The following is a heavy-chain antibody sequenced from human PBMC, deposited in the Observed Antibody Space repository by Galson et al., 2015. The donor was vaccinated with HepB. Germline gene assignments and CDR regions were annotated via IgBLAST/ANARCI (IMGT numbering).Heavy chain of an antibody. V-gene: IGHV1-2*04. CDR3: ARARNYYYPLDY. Sequence: SVKVSCKASGYTFTDYYIHWVRQAPGQGLEWMGWINPNSNGTKYAQKFQGSVTMTRDTSINTGYMELSRLRSDDTAVYYCARARNYYYPLDYWGRGTLVTVSS. D-gene: IGHD3-22*01. J-gene: IGHJ4*02. CDR2: INPNSNGT. CDR1: GYTFTDYY.